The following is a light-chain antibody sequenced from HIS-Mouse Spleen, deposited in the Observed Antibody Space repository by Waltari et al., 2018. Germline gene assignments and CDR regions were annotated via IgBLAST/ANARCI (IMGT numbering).Light chain of an antibody. J-gene: IGKJ1*01. V-gene: IGKV1-9*01. Sequence: DIQLTQSPSFLSASVVDRVTITCRASQGISSYLAWYQQKPGKAPKLLIYAASTLQSGVPSRFSGSGSGTEFPLTISSLQPEDFATYYCQQLNSYPPTFGQGTKVEIK. CDR2: AAS. CDR1: QGISSY. CDR3: QQLNSYPPT.